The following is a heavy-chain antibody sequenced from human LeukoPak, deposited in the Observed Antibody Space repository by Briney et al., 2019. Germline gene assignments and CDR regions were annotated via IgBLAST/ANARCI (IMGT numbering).Heavy chain of an antibody. CDR1: GFSFSRYN. CDR2: ITGISSSI. Sequence: GGSLRLSCAASGFSFSRYNMNWVRQAPGKGLEWVAYITGISSSIYYADSVKGRFTISRDNAKNSLYLQMNSLRAEDTAVYYCATAGTPDYWGQGTLVTVSS. V-gene: IGHV3-48*01. J-gene: IGHJ4*02. D-gene: IGHD6-13*01. CDR3: ATAGTPDY.